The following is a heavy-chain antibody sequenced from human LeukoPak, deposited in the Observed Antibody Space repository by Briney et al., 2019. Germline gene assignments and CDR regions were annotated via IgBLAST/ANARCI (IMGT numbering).Heavy chain of an antibody. CDR3: AKVFFSGSYYAASDY. Sequence: GGSLRLSCAASGFTFSTYGMHWVRQAPGRGLELVAVISYDGSNKYYADSVKGRFTISRDNSKNTLYLQMNSLGAEDTAVYYCAKVFFSGSYYAASDYWGQGTLVTVSS. D-gene: IGHD1-26*01. CDR1: GFTFSTYG. CDR2: ISYDGSNK. V-gene: IGHV3-30*18. J-gene: IGHJ4*02.